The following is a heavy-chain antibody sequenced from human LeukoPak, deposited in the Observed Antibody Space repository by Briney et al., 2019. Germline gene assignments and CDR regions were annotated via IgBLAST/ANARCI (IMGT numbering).Heavy chain of an antibody. J-gene: IGHJ5*02. CDR3: AREELRYFDWLLNWFDP. Sequence: SETLSLTCTVSGDSISSGCYYWSWLRQPAGKGLEWIGRIYTSGRTNYNPSLKSRVTISLDTSKNQFSLKLSSVTAADTAVYYCAREELRYFDWLLNWFDPWGQGTLVTVSS. CDR1: GDSISSGCYY. CDR2: IYTSGRT. V-gene: IGHV4-61*02. D-gene: IGHD3-9*01.